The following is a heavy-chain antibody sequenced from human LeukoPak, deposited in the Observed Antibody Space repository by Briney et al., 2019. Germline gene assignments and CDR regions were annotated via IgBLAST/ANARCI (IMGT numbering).Heavy chain of an antibody. V-gene: IGHV4-59*01. CDR1: GGSLSDNY. Sequence: PSETLSLTCTVSGGSLSDNYWSWIRQPPGKGLEWIGYIYYSGTTNYNPSLKGRVTISVDTSKNQFSLKLGSVTAADTAVYYCARVVIYCTTTSCFYMDVWGTGTTVTVSS. D-gene: IGHD2-2*01. CDR3: ARVVIYCTTTSCFYMDV. J-gene: IGHJ6*03. CDR2: IYYSGTT.